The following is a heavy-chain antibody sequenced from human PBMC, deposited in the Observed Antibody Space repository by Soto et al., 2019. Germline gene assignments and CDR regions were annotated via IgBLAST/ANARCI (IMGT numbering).Heavy chain of an antibody. CDR3: AKDWGRVLGAENYWYY. D-gene: IGHD2-8*02. J-gene: IGHJ4*02. CDR2: ISGSDSST. CDR1: GFTFSNYA. V-gene: IGHV3-23*01. Sequence: EVQLLESGGDLVQPGGSLRLSCAASGFTFSNYAMSWVRQAPGKGLEWVSAISGSDSSTYYADSVKGRFTISRDNSKSTLYLQMNSLRAEDTAVYYCAKDWGRVLGAENYWYYWGQGTLVTVSS.